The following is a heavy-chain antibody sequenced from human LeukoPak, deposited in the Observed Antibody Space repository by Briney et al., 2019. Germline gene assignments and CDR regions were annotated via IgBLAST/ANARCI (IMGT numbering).Heavy chain of an antibody. CDR3: ASGIAVAGTSEGDAFDI. V-gene: IGHV1-2*02. D-gene: IGHD6-19*01. CDR1: GYTFTGYY. Sequence: GASVKVSCKASGYTFTGYYMHWVRQAPGQGLEWMGWINPNSGGTNYAQTFQGRVTMTRDTSISTAYMELSRLRSDDTAVYYCASGIAVAGTSEGDAFDIWGQGTMVTVSS. CDR2: INPNSGGT. J-gene: IGHJ3*02.